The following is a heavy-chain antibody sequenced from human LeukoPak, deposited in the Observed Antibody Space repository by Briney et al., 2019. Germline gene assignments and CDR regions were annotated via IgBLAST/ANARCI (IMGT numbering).Heavy chain of an antibody. CDR1: GGSISSSSYY. CDR3: ARVTIAAWWIDY. V-gene: IGHV4-39*07. Sequence: SETLSLTCTVSGGSISSSSYYWGWIRQPPGKGLEWIGSIYYSGSTYYNPSLKSRVTISVDTSKNRFSLKLSSVTAADTAVYYCARVTIAAWWIDYWGQGTLVTVSS. J-gene: IGHJ4*02. D-gene: IGHD6-25*01. CDR2: IYYSGST.